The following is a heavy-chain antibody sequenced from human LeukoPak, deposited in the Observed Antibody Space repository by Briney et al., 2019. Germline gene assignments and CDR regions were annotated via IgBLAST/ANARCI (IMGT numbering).Heavy chain of an antibody. V-gene: IGHV3-74*01. CDR2: TNSDGSST. Sequence: GGSLRLSCAASGFTFSTYWMHWVRQAPGKGLVWVSRTNSDGSSTNYADSVKGRFTMSRDNAKNTLYLQMNSLRAEDTAVYYCARRGWRGGYDYWGRGTLVTVSS. CDR3: ARRGWRGGYDY. J-gene: IGHJ4*02. D-gene: IGHD5-12*01. CDR1: GFTFSTYW.